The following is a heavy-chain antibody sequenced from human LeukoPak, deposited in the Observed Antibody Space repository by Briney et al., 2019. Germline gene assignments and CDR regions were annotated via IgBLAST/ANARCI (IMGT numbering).Heavy chain of an antibody. V-gene: IGHV4-38-2*02. Sequence: SETLSLTCTVSAYSISSGYFWGWIRQPPGKGPEWIGSIFHSGSVYYNPSLQSRVTISVDTSKNQFSLKLSSVTAADTAVYYCARPDYGGNQQHAFDIWGQGTMVTVSS. CDR2: IFHSGSV. CDR1: AYSISSGYF. J-gene: IGHJ3*02. CDR3: ARPDYGGNQQHAFDI. D-gene: IGHD4-23*01.